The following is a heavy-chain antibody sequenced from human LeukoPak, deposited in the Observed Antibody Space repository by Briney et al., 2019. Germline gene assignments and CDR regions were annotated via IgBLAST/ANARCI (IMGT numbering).Heavy chain of an antibody. V-gene: IGHV4-30-4*01. CDR1: GGSISSGDYY. Sequence: PSQTLSLTCTVSGGSISSGDYYWSWLRQPPGKGLEWIGYIYYSGSTYYNPSLKSRVTISVDTSKNQFSLKLSSVTAADTAVYYCARDLYDSSGYYHYYYGMDVWGQGTTVTVSS. D-gene: IGHD3-22*01. CDR3: ARDLYDSSGYYHYYYGMDV. CDR2: IYYSGST. J-gene: IGHJ6*02.